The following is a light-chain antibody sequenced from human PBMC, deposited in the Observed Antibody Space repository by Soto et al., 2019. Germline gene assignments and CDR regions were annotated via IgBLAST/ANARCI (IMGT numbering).Light chain of an antibody. V-gene: IGLV2-14*03. CDR1: SSDVGGYNF. Sequence: QSALTQPASVSGSPGQSITISCTGNSSDVGGYNFVSWYQQHPGKVPKLMIFDVNRRPSGVSDRFSGSKSGNTASLTISGLQAEDEGDYCCCSYTSSSTHVFGSGTKLTVL. CDR2: DVN. CDR3: CSYTSSSTHV. J-gene: IGLJ1*01.